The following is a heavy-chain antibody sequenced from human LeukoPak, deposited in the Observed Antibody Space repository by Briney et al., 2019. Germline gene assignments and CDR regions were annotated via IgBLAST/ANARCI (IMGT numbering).Heavy chain of an antibody. CDR2: TSTGGTTT. V-gene: IGHV3-48*03. D-gene: IGHD2-21*01. CDR1: GFTFSNYE. CDR3: TRNGGGLGY. Sequence: GGSLRLSCAASGFTFSNYEIIWVRQAPGKGLEWISYTSTGGTTTNYADSVKGRFTISRDNAKNSLYLQMNSLSGEDTAVYYCTRNGGGLGYWGQGTLVTVSS. J-gene: IGHJ4*02.